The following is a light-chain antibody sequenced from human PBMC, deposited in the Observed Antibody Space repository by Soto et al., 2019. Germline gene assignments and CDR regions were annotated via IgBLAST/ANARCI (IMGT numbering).Light chain of an antibody. J-gene: IGKJ1*01. CDR3: QQYDDWG. CDR1: QNVTSN. Sequence: MVMTQSPATLSVSPGERVTLSCRTSQNVTSNLAWYQLTPGQTPSLLIYGTSTRAPDIPVRFSGSGSGTEFTLTITTVQSGDSAVYYCQQYDDWGFGPGTKVEIK. V-gene: IGKV3-15*01. CDR2: GTS.